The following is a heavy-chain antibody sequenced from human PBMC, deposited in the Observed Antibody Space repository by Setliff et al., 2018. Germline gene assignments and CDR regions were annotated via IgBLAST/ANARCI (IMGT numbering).Heavy chain of an antibody. CDR1: GGSISSNC. CDR2: IYYSGST. J-gene: IGHJ3*02. V-gene: IGHV4-30-4*02. CDR3: ASCSQNYYGSGSYTLDAFDI. D-gene: IGHD3-10*01. Sequence: TSETLSLTCTVSGGSISSNCWSWVRQPPGKGLEWIGYIYYSGSTYYNPSLKSRVTISVDTSKNQFSLKLSSVTAADTAVYYCASCSQNYYGSGSYTLDAFDIWGQGTMVTVSS.